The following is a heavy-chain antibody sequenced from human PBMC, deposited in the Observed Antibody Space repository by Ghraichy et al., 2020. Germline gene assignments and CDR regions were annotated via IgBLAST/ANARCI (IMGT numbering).Heavy chain of an antibody. CDR1: GFTFSNAW. CDR3: TTTRYCSSTSCYTVTDY. Sequence: GASLNISCAASGFTFSNAWMSWVRQAPGKGLEWVGRIKSKTDGGTTDYAAPVKGRFTISRDDSKNTLYLQMNSLKTGDTAVYYCTTTRYCSSTSCYTVTDYWGQGTLVTVSS. J-gene: IGHJ4*02. V-gene: IGHV3-15*01. D-gene: IGHD2-2*02. CDR2: IKSKTDGGTT.